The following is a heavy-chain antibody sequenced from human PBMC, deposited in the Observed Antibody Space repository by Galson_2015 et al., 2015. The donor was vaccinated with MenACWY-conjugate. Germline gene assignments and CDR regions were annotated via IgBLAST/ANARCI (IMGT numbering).Heavy chain of an antibody. CDR3: AKRQRVSSNTWYIFDY. D-gene: IGHD6-13*01. J-gene: IGHJ4*02. V-gene: IGHV3-23*01. CDR1: GFTFTTYA. Sequence: PLRLPCAASGFTFTTYAMSWGRHAPGEGLEWVSAISYSGRSTYYAASVKGRFAISRDNSKNTLYLQMNSLRAEDTAVYYCAKRQRVSSNTWYIFDYWGQGTLVTVSS. CDR2: ISYSGRST.